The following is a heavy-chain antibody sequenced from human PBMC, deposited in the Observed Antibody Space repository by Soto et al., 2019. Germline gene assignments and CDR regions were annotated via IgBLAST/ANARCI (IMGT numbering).Heavy chain of an antibody. D-gene: IGHD6-13*01. CDR3: AKDLNGSSWSYYYYYGMDV. CDR2: IWYDGSNK. Sequence: PGGSLRLSCAASGFTFSSYGMHWVRQAPGKGLEWVAVIWYDGSNKYYADSVKGRFTISRDNSKNTLYLQMNSLRAEDTAVYYCAKDLNGSSWSYYYYYGMDVWGQGTTVTVSS. CDR1: GFTFSSYG. J-gene: IGHJ6*02. V-gene: IGHV3-33*06.